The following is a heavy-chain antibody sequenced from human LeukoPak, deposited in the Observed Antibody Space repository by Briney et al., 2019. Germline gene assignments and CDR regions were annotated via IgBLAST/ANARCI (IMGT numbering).Heavy chain of an antibody. CDR2: IIPIFGTA. D-gene: IGHD5-18*01. CDR1: GGTFSSYA. Sequence: ASVKVSCKASGGTFSSYAISWVRQAPGQGLEWMGGIIPIFGTANYAQKFQGRVTITADESTSTAYMELSSPRSEDTAVYYCARDTVDTAMVGGDWFDPWGQGTLVTVSS. V-gene: IGHV1-69*13. J-gene: IGHJ5*02. CDR3: ARDTVDTAMVGGDWFDP.